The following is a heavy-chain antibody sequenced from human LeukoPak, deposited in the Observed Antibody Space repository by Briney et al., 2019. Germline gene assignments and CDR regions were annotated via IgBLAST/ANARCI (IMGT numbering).Heavy chain of an antibody. CDR2: INPNSGGT. CDR1: GYTFTGYY. V-gene: IGHV1-2*02. J-gene: IGHJ6*03. D-gene: IGHD3-10*01. Sequence: ASVKVSCKASGYTFTGYYMHWVRQAPGQGLEWMGWINPNSGGTNYAQKFQGRVTMTRDTSISTAYMELSRLRSDDTAVYYCARDAYYGSGRKKPRYYYYMDVWGKGTTVTISS. CDR3: ARDAYYGSGRKKPRYYYYMDV.